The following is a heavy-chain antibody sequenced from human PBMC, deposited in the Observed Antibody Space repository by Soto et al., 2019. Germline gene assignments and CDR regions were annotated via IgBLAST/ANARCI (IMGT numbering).Heavy chain of an antibody. D-gene: IGHD3-10*01. V-gene: IGHV2-5*02. CDR1: GFSLSTSGVG. Sequence: QITLKESGPPLVKPTQTLTLTCTFSGFSLSTSGVGVGWIRQPPGKALEWLTLIYWDDNKRYSPSLKSSLTITKDTSKNPVVLTMTNMVPVDTATYFCARADYYGQNWFDPWGQGTLVTVSS. CDR3: ARADYYGQNWFDP. J-gene: IGHJ5*02. CDR2: IYWDDNK.